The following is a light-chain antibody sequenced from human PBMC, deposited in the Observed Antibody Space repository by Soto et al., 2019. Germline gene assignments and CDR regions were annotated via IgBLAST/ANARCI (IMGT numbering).Light chain of an antibody. V-gene: IGKV1-5*03. Sequence: DIQMTQSPSTLSASVGDRVTITCRASQGISAWLAWYQQKPGKAPKLLINKASNLESGVPSRFSGSGFGTEFTLTISSLQPDDFATYYCQQYNSYSMFGQGTKVDIK. J-gene: IGKJ1*01. CDR2: KAS. CDR1: QGISAW. CDR3: QQYNSYSM.